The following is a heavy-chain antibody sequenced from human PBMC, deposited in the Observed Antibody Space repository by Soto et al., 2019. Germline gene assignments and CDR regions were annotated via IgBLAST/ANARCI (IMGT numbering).Heavy chain of an antibody. CDR3: ARGDGYCSGGSCYGPVDY. CDR1: GGSISTSGYY. J-gene: IGHJ4*02. CDR2: IYYSGST. V-gene: IGHV4-31*03. D-gene: IGHD2-15*01. Sequence: SETLSLTCTVSGGSISTSGYYWSWIRQHPGKGLEWIGYIYYSGSTYYNPSLKSRVTISVDTSKNQFSLKLSSVTAADTAVYYCARGDGYCSGGSCYGPVDYWGQGTLVTVSS.